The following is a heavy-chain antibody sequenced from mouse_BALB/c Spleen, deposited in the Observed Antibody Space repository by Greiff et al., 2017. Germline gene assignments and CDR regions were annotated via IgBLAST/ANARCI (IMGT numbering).Heavy chain of an antibody. CDR2: INPSNGGT. CDR1: GYTFTSYY. V-gene: IGHV1S81*02. D-gene: IGHD2-3*01. CDR3: TRMPDGSY. Sequence: QVQLKESGAELVKPGASVKLSCKASGYTFTSYYMYWVKQRPGQGLEWIGEINPSNGGTNFNEKFKSKATLTVDKSSSTAYMQLSSLTSEDSAVYYCTRMPDGSYWGQGTLVTVSA. J-gene: IGHJ3*01.